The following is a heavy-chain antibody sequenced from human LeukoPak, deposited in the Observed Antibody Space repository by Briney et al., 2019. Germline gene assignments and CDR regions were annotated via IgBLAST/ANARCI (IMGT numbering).Heavy chain of an antibody. V-gene: IGHV4-4*07. CDR2: IYSTGST. CDR1: GDSISGFY. CDR3: ARQYSGSYYDPGFFDI. D-gene: IGHD1-26*01. Sequence: SETLSLTCTVSGDSISGFYWTWIRQPAGKGLEWIGHIYSTGSTDYNPSLKSRVTMSVDTSKNLFSLNLTSVTAADTAVYYCARQYSGSYYDPGFFDIWGQGTMVTVSS. J-gene: IGHJ3*02.